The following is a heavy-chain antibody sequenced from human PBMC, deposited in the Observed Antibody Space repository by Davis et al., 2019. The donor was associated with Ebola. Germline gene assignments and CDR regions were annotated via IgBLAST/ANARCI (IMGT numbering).Heavy chain of an antibody. Sequence: MPSETLSLTCAVYGGSFSGYYWSWIRQPPGKGLEWIGEINHSGSTNYNPSLKSRVTISVDTSKNQFSLKLSSVTAADTAVYYCASDSSSPRAFDIWGQGTMVTVSS. J-gene: IGHJ3*02. CDR2: INHSGST. V-gene: IGHV4-34*01. D-gene: IGHD6-13*01. CDR3: ASDSSSPRAFDI. CDR1: GGSFSGYY.